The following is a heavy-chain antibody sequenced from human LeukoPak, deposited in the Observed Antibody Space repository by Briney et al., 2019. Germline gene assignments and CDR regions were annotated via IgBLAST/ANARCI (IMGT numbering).Heavy chain of an antibody. CDR3: ARRHSSSWYFDY. D-gene: IGHD6-13*01. CDR2: ISSSSSYT. J-gene: IGHJ4*02. V-gene: IGHV3-11*06. CDR1: GFTFSDCY. Sequence: PGGSLRPSCAAAGFTFSDCYMSSIRQAPGKGLEWVSYISSSSSYTNYADSVKGRFTISRDNAKNSLYLQMNSLRAEDTAVYYCARRHSSSWYFDYWGQGTLVTVSS.